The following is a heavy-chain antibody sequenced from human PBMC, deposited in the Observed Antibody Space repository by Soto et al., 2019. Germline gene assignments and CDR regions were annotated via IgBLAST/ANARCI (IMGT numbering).Heavy chain of an antibody. V-gene: IGHV4-59*01. CDR2: VYHTGAT. J-gene: IGHJ4*02. D-gene: IGHD5-12*01. Sequence: QMHLQESGPGLVKPSETLSLTCTVSGASISSSYWSWIRQSPERGLEWIAYVYHTGATNYNPSLKSRVTISLDTSKGQFSLNLTSLTMADTAVYFCARGGNRYSNVASGVGGFHYWGQGALVTVSS. CDR1: GASISSSY. CDR3: ARGGNRYSNVASGVGGFHY.